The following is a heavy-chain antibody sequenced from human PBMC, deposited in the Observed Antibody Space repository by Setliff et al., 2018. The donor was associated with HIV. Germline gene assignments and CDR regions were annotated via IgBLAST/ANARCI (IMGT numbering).Heavy chain of an antibody. Sequence: SETLSLTCAVYGGSFSGYCWSWIRQPPGKGLEWIGEINHSGRTKYNPSLKSRVTMSVDTSKNQFSLKLSSVTAADTAVYYCARAPGPYYGSGSNDYWGQGTLVTVSS. CDR3: ARAPGPYYGSGSNDY. J-gene: IGHJ4*02. V-gene: IGHV4-34*01. CDR2: INHSGRT. CDR1: GGSFSGYC. D-gene: IGHD3-10*01.